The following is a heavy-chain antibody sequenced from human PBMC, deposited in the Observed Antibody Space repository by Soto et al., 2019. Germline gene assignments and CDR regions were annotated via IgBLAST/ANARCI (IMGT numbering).Heavy chain of an antibody. CDR2: INYSGTT. D-gene: IGHD1-26*01. CDR3: ARDHKWDGMDV. V-gene: IGHV4-31*03. J-gene: IGHJ6*02. Sequence: QVQLQESGPGLVKPSQTLSLTCSVSGGSFSSDSFIWSWVRQFPGKGLEWIGYINYSGTTYYNPSLRRRITMSVDTSKNQFSLNLSSVTAADTAVYYCARDHKWDGMDVWGQGTTVTVSS. CDR1: GGSFSSDSFI.